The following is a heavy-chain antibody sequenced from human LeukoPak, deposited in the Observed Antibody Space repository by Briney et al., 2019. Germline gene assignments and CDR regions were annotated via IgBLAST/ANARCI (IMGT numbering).Heavy chain of an antibody. Sequence: SETLSLTCTVSGGSISKYYWSWIRQPPGKRLEWIGYIYYSGSTNYNPSLKSRVTISVDTSKNQFSLKLSSVTAADTAVYYCARTGRDGYNWWFDPWGQGTLVTVSS. V-gene: IGHV4-59*01. CDR2: IYYSGST. D-gene: IGHD5-24*01. J-gene: IGHJ5*02. CDR3: ARTGRDGYNWWFDP. CDR1: GGSISKYY.